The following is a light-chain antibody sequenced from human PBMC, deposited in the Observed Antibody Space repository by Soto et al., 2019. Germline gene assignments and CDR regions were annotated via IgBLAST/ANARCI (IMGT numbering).Light chain of an antibody. CDR2: SVS. Sequence: QSALTQPRSVSGSPGQSVTISCTGTSSDVGGHNYVSWYQQHPGKAPKLMISSVSKRPSGVPDRFSGSKSGNTASLTISGPQAEDEADYYCCSYAGSYTYVFGTGTKVTVL. J-gene: IGLJ1*01. CDR3: CSYAGSYTYV. CDR1: SSDVGGHNY. V-gene: IGLV2-11*01.